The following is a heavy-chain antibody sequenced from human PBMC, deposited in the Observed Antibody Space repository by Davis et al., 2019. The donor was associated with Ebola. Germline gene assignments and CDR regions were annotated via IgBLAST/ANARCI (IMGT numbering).Heavy chain of an antibody. CDR3: ASSFFEYYDFWSGYYMADY. Sequence: ASVKVTCKASGYTFTSYAMHWVRQAPGQRLEWMGWINAGNGNTKYSQKFQGRVTITRDTSASTAYMELSSLRSEDTAVYYCASSFFEYYDFWSGYYMADYWGQGTLVTVSS. V-gene: IGHV1-3*01. D-gene: IGHD3-3*01. CDR2: INAGNGNT. CDR1: GYTFTSYA. J-gene: IGHJ4*02.